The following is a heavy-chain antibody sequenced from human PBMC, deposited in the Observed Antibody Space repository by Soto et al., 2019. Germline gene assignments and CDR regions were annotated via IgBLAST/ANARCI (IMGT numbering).Heavy chain of an antibody. V-gene: IGHV1-8*01. CDR3: ARVTKPYYYDSSGYYLQSYYFDY. J-gene: IGHJ4*02. D-gene: IGHD3-22*01. Sequence: ASVKVSCKASGYTFTSYDINWVRQATGQVLEWMGWMNPNSGNTGYAQKFQGRVTMTRNTSISTAYMELSSLRSEDTAVYYCARVTKPYYYDSSGYYLQSYYFDYWGQGTLVTVSS. CDR2: MNPNSGNT. CDR1: GYTFTSYD.